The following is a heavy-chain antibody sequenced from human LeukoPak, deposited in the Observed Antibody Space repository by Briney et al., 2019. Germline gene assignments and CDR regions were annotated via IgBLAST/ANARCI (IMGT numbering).Heavy chain of an antibody. CDR1: GFTFSDFW. D-gene: IGHD6-19*01. CDR3: ARDHTVDGLVFDY. J-gene: IGHJ4*02. Sequence: GGSLRLSCAASGFTFSDFWMNWVRQAPGKGLEWVASIKQDGSEKYYVDSVKGRFTISRDNAKNSLHLQMNSLRAEDTAVYYCARDHTVDGLVFDYWGQGILVTVSS. CDR2: IKQDGSEK. V-gene: IGHV3-7*01.